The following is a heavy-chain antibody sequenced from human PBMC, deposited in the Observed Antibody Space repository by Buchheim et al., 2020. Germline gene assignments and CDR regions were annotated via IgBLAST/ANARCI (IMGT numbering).Heavy chain of an antibody. Sequence: LSLTCIVSGGSISSGSYFWGWIRQPPGKGLEWIGTLHYSGRTYYNASLQSRVTISVDTSKNQFSLQLTSVSAADTAVYFCARMLDCSGRTCYHYYAMDVWGQGTT. V-gene: IGHV4-39*01. J-gene: IGHJ6*02. D-gene: IGHD2-15*01. CDR2: LHYSGRT. CDR3: ARMLDCSGRTCYHYYAMDV. CDR1: GGSISSGSYF.